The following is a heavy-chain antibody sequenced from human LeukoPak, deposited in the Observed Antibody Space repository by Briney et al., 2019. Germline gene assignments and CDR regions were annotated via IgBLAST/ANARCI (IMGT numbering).Heavy chain of an antibody. CDR2: ISSSTSTI. D-gene: IGHD2-15*01. Sequence: GGSLRLSCTASGFTFSSYGMNWVRQAPGKGLEWVSCISSSTSTIYYADSVKGRFTISRDNAKNSLYLQMNSLRAEDTAVYYCARGVVVLAATPPWFDPWGQGTLVTVSS. V-gene: IGHV3-48*01. J-gene: IGHJ5*02. CDR3: ARGVVVLAATPPWFDP. CDR1: GFTFSSYG.